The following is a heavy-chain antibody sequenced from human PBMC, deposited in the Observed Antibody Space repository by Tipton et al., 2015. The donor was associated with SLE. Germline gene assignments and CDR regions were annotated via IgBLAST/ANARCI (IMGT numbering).Heavy chain of an antibody. V-gene: IGHV4-34*01. Sequence: TLSLTCTVSGGSISSYYWSWIRQPPGKGLEWIGEINHSGSTNYNPSLKSRVTISVDTSKNQFSLKLSSVTAADTAVYYCAREGGARGAFDIWGQGTMVTVSS. CDR1: GGSISSYY. CDR2: INHSGST. J-gene: IGHJ3*02. CDR3: AREGGARGAFDI. D-gene: IGHD6-6*01.